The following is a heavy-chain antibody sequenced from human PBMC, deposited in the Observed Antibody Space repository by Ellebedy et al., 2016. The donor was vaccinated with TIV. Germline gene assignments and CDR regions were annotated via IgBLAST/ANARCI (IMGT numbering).Heavy chain of an antibody. D-gene: IGHD5-24*01. CDR3: ASALQDFDF. CDR1: GGPFSGYH. V-gene: IGHV4-34*01. CDR2: ITYSGST. Sequence: SETLSLXXAVSGGPFSGYHWSWVRHPPGKGLEWIGEITYSGSTNFNPSLKRRVTISIHTSRNQFSLKLRSVTAADTAVYYCASALQDFDFWGQGTLVTVSS. J-gene: IGHJ4*02.